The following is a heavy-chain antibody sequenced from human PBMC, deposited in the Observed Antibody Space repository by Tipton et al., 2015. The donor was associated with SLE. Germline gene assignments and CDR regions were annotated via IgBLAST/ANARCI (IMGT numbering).Heavy chain of an antibody. J-gene: IGHJ6*02. CDR3: ARDEWYGSYYYGMDV. CDR2: IYYSGST. V-gene: IGHV4-31*03. Sequence: TLSLTCTVSGGSISSGGYYWSWIRQHPGKGLEWIGYIYYSGSTYYNPSLKSRVTISVDTSKNQFSLKLSSVTAADTTVYYCARDEWYGSYYYGMDVWGQGTTVTVSS. D-gene: IGHD3-3*01. CDR1: GGSISSGGYY.